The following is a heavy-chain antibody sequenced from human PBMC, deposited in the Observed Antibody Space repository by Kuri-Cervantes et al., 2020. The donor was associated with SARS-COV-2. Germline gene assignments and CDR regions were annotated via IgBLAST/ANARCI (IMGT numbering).Heavy chain of an antibody. Sequence: GESLKISCAASGFTFSSYAMSWVRQAPGKGLEWVSAISGSGGSTYYADSVKGRFTISRDNSKNTLYLQMNSLRAEDTAVYYCAKGHDYGDFAGHFDYWGQGTLVTVSS. CDR2: ISGSGGST. CDR1: GFTFSSYA. CDR3: AKGHDYGDFAGHFDY. V-gene: IGHV3-23*01. J-gene: IGHJ4*02. D-gene: IGHD4-17*01.